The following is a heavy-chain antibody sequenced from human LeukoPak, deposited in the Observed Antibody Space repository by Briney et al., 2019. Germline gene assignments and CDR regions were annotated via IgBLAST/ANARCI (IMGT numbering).Heavy chain of an antibody. J-gene: IGHJ4*02. Sequence: PSETLSLTCSVSGDSISGYSWSWIRQPPGKGLEWIGYIYYSGSTNYNPSLKSRVTISVDTSKNQFSLKLSSVTAADTAVYYCARGSRDIGYSYDLDYWGQGTLVTVSS. D-gene: IGHD5-18*01. CDR1: GDSISGYS. CDR3: ARGSRDIGYSYDLDY. CDR2: IYYSGST. V-gene: IGHV4-59*01.